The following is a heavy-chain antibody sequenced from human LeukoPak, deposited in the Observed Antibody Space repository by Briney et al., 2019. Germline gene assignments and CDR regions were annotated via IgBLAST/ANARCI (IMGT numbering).Heavy chain of an antibody. CDR2: IYYSGST. V-gene: IGHV4-39*07. J-gene: IGHJ5*02. Sequence: SETLSLTCTVSGGSISSSSYYWGWIRQPPGKGLEWIGSIYYSGSTYYNPSLKSRVTISVGTSKNQFSLKLSSVTAADTAVYYCARGSRGYSYGYIGFDPWGQGTLVTVSS. D-gene: IGHD5-18*01. CDR3: ARGSRGYSYGYIGFDP. CDR1: GGSISSSSYY.